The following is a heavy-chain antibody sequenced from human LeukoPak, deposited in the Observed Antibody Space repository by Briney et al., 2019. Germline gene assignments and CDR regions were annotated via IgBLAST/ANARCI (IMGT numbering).Heavy chain of an antibody. V-gene: IGHV3-21*01. J-gene: IGHJ4*02. Sequence: GGSLRLSCAASGFTFSSYSMNWVRQAPGKGLEWVSSISSSSSYIYYADSVKGRFTISRDNSKNTLYLQMNSLRAEDTAVYYCASSGNYDFWSGGYYFDYWGQGTLVTVSS. CDR3: ASSGNYDFWSGGYYFDY. D-gene: IGHD3-3*01. CDR1: GFTFSSYS. CDR2: ISSSSSYI.